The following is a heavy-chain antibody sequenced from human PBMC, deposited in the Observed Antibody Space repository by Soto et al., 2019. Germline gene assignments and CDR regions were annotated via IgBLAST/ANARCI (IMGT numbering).Heavy chain of an antibody. J-gene: IGHJ4*02. CDR2: IKSKTDGGTT. V-gene: IGHV3-15*01. CDR3: TTVRTL. D-gene: IGHD1-1*01. Sequence: EVQLVESGGGLVKPGGSLRLSCAASGFTFSNAWMSWVRQAPGKGLEWVSRIKSKTDGGTTDYAAPVKGRFTISRDDSKNTLYLQMNSLKTEDTAVYYCTTVRTLWGQGTLVTVSS. CDR1: GFTFSNAW.